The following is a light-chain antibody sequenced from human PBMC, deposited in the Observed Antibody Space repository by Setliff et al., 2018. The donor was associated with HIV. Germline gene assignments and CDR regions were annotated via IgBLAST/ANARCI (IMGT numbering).Light chain of an antibody. J-gene: IGLJ1*01. Sequence: QPVLTQPPSVSGSPGQSVTISCTGTSSDVGFYNRVSWYQQPPGTAPKLMISEVSNRPSGVPDRFSGSKSGNTASLTISGLRAEDEADYYCSSYTSSTTWVFGTGTKVTVL. CDR2: EVS. CDR1: SSDVGFYNR. CDR3: SSYTSSTTWV. V-gene: IGLV2-18*02.